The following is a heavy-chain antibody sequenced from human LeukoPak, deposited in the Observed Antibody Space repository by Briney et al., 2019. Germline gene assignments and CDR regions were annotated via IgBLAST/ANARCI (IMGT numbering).Heavy chain of an antibody. Sequence: ASVKVSCKASGYTFTSYDINWVRQATGQGLEWMGWMNPNSGNTGYAQKFQGRVTRTRNTSISTAYMELSSLRSEDTAVYYCARGAYYYYGMDVWGQGTTVTVSS. V-gene: IGHV1-8*01. CDR3: ARGAYYYYGMDV. CDR1: GYTFTSYD. CDR2: MNPNSGNT. J-gene: IGHJ6*02.